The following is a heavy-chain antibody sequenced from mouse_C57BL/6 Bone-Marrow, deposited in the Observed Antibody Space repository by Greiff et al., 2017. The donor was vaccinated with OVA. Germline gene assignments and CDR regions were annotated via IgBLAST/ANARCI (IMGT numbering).Heavy chain of an antibody. J-gene: IGHJ2*01. CDR1: GYTFTDHT. CDR3: ARGAFPYYGSSLFDY. CDR2: IYPRDGST. Sequence: VKVVESAAELVKPGASVKISCKVSGYTFTDHTIHWMKQRPEQGLEWIGYIYPRDGSTKYNEKFKGKATLTADKSSSTAYMQLNSLTSEDSAVYFCARGAFPYYGSSLFDYWGQGTTLTVSS. V-gene: IGHV1-78*01. D-gene: IGHD1-1*01.